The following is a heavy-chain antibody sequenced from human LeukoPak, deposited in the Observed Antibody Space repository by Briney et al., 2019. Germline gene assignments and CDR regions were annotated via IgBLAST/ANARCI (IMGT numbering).Heavy chain of an antibody. Sequence: GGSLRLSCAASGFTFSSYAMSWVRQAPGKGLEWVSAISGSGGSTYYADSVKGRFTISRDNSKNTLYLQMNSLRAEDTAVYYCAKEDYDSSGYYYSSGYFDYWGQGTLVTVSS. D-gene: IGHD3-22*01. V-gene: IGHV3-23*01. CDR3: AKEDYDSSGYYYSSGYFDY. CDR2: ISGSGGST. CDR1: GFTFSSYA. J-gene: IGHJ4*02.